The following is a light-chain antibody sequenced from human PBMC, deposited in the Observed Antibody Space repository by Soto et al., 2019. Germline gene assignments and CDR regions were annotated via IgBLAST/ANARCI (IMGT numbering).Light chain of an antibody. V-gene: IGKV2-28*01. Sequence: DIVMTQSPLSLPVTPGEPASISRGSSESLLHSHGYHYLDGYLQKPGQSPQLLIYLASTRASGVPDRFSGSGSGTDCTLKISRVEAEDVGVYYCMQVLKSPITFGQGTRLEIK. CDR3: MQVLKSPIT. CDR1: ESLLHSHGYHY. J-gene: IGKJ5*01. CDR2: LAS.